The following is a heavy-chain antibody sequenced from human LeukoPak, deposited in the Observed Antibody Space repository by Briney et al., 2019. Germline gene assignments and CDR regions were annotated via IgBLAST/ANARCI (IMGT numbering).Heavy chain of an antibody. CDR1: GGSISSSNYY. V-gene: IGHV4-39*01. D-gene: IGHD1-26*01. J-gene: IGHJ5*02. CDR2: IYYSGST. Sequence: SETLSLTCTVSGGSISSSNYYWGWIRQPPGKGLEWIGSIYYSGSTYYNPSLKSRVTISVDTSKNQFSLKLSSVTAADTAVYYCARIVGAAFDPWGQGTLVTVSS. CDR3: ARIVGAAFDP.